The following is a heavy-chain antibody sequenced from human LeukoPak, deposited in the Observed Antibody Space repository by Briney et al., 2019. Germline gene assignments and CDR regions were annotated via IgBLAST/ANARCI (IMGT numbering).Heavy chain of an antibody. CDR3: ARVLAYCGGDCPDDY. V-gene: IGHV4-4*02. CDR1: GGSISSSNW. D-gene: IGHD2-21*02. Sequence: PSETLSLTCAVSGGSISSSNWWSWVRQPPGKGLEWIGEIYYSGSTYYNPSLKSRVTISVDTSKNQFSLKLSSVTAADTAVYYCARVLAYCGGDCPDDYWGQGTLVTVSS. J-gene: IGHJ4*02. CDR2: IYYSGST.